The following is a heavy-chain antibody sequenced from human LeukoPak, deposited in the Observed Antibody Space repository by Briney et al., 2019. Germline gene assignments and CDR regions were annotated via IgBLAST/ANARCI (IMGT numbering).Heavy chain of an antibody. CDR2: ISYDGSNK. Sequence: GGSLRLSCAVSGFTVSGNYMSWVRQAPGKGLEWVAVISYDGSNKYYADSVKGRFTISRDNSKNTLYLQMNSLRAEDTAVYYCTRAGRRYYYYYYMDVWGNGTTVTVSS. V-gene: IGHV3-30*03. CDR1: GFTVSGNY. CDR3: TRAGRRYYYYYYMDV. J-gene: IGHJ6*03.